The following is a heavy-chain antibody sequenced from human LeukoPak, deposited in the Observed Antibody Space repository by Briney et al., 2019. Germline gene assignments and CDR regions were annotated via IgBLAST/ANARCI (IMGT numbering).Heavy chain of an antibody. J-gene: IGHJ4*02. CDR1: GGSISSYC. CDR3: ARLHGGKGQYYFDY. V-gene: IGHV4-4*09. D-gene: IGHD4-23*01. Sequence: SETLSLTCTVSGGSISSYCGSWIRPPPGRGKEWNGYISTIGRTNSNPPLKSRVTISVDTSKNQFSLSLSSVTAADTAVYYCARLHGGKGQYYFDYWGQGTLSPSPQ. CDR2: ISTIGRT.